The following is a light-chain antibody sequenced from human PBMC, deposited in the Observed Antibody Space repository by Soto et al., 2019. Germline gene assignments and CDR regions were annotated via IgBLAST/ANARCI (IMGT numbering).Light chain of an antibody. J-gene: IGKJ3*01. CDR1: QSVSSSF. CDR2: GAS. Sequence: EIVLTQSPGTLSLSSGERATLSCRASQSVSSSFLAWYQQKPGQAPRLLISGASSRATGIPDRFSGSGSGTDFTLTISSLEPEDFAMYYCQQYGSSPFTFGPGTKVDIK. CDR3: QQYGSSPFT. V-gene: IGKV3-20*01.